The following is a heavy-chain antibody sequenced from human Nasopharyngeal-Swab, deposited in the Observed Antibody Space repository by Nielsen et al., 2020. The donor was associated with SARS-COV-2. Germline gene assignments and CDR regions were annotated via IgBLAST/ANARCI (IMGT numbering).Heavy chain of an antibody. CDR2: ISSSSSTI. Sequence: GGSLRLSWAASGFTFSSYSMNWVRQAPGKGLEWVSYISSSSSTIYYADSVKGRFTISRDNAKNSLYLQMNSLRDEDTAVYYCARDLSIGRYFDLYGMDVWGQGTTVTVSS. D-gene: IGHD3-9*01. CDR1: GFTFSSYS. J-gene: IGHJ6*02. V-gene: IGHV3-48*02. CDR3: ARDLSIGRYFDLYGMDV.